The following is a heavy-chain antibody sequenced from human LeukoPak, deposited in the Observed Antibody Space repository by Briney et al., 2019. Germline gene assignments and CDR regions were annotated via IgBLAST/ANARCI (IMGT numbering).Heavy chain of an antibody. CDR2: IYYSGST. CDR1: GGSISSSSYY. Sequence: SETLSLTCTVSGGSISSSSYYWGWIRQPPGKGLEWIGSIYYSGSTYYNPSLKSRVTISVDTSKNQFSLKLSSVTAADTAVYYCARDSPDYWGQGTLVTVSS. J-gene: IGHJ4*02. CDR3: ARDSPDY. V-gene: IGHV4-39*02.